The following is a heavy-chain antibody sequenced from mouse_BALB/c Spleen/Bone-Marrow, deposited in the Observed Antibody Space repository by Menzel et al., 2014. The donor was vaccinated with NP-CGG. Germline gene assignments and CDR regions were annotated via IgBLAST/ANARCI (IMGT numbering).Heavy chain of an antibody. D-gene: IGHD1-3*01. CDR2: IDPANGNT. CDR1: GFNIKDTY. Sequence: EVQLQQSGAELVKPGASVKLSCSASGFNIKDTYMHWVKQRPGQGLEWIGRIDPANGNTKYDPKSQDKATITADTSSNTVDLQLSSLTFEDTAVYYCARQEFAIYWYFDVWGAGTTVTVSS. J-gene: IGHJ1*01. V-gene: IGHV14-3*02. CDR3: ARQEFAIYWYFDV.